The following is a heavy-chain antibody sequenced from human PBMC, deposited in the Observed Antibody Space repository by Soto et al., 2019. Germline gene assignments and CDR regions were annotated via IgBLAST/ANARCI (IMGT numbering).Heavy chain of an antibody. D-gene: IGHD2-15*01. CDR3: TGSLLAYCSGGKCHTDYYYYGMDV. Sequence: EVQLVESGGGLVQPGESLKLSCAASGFTFRGSAMHWVRQASGKGLEWVGRIRTKANSYATAYAASVQGRFTISRDDSXXTXXLQMNSLKTEDTAVYYCTGSLLAYCSGGKCHTDYYYYGMDVWGPGTAVTVSS. CDR1: GFTFRGSA. CDR2: IRTKANSYAT. V-gene: IGHV3-73*02. J-gene: IGHJ6*02.